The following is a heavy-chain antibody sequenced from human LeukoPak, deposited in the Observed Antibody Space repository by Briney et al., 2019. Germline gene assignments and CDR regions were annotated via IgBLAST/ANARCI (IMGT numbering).Heavy chain of an antibody. CDR3: AKSGGYYFDY. Sequence: GGSLRLSCAASGFTFSSYSMNWVRQAPGKGLEWVSSISSSSSYIYYADSVKGRFTISRDNSKNTLYLQMNSLRAEDTAVYYCAKSGGYYFDYWGQGTLVTVSS. J-gene: IGHJ4*02. CDR2: ISSSSSYI. CDR1: GFTFSSYS. D-gene: IGHD1-1*01. V-gene: IGHV3-21*04.